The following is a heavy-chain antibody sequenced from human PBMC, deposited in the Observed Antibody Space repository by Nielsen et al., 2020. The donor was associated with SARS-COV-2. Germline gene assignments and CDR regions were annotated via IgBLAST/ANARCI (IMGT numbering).Heavy chain of an antibody. CDR1: GFTFSSYS. Sequence: GGSLRLSCAASGFTFSSYSMNWVRQAPGKGLEWVSSISSSSSYIYYADSVQGRFTISKDYLQINDLRAEDTAVYYCVRDRGSGWSRGRNYNYFGMDVWGQGTTVTVSS. J-gene: IGHJ6*02. D-gene: IGHD6-19*01. CDR3: VRDRGSGWSRGRNYNYFGMDV. CDR2: ISSSSSYI. V-gene: IGHV3-21*01.